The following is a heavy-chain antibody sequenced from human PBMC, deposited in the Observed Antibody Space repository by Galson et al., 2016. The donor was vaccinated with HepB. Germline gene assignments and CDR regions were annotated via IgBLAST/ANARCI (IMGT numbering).Heavy chain of an antibody. CDR2: INGGDSGGST. Sequence: SLRLSCAASGFTFSSYAMSWVRQAPGKGLGWVSTINGGDSGGSTYYADSVKGRFTTSRDNSKSTLYVEMNSLRAEDTAVYYCAKGRGTTVTPNDYWGQGTLVTVSS. D-gene: IGHD4-17*01. CDR3: AKGRGTTVTPNDY. CDR1: GFTFSSYA. J-gene: IGHJ4*02. V-gene: IGHV3-23*01.